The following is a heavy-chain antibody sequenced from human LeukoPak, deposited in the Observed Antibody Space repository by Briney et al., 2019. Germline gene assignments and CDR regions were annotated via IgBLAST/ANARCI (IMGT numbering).Heavy chain of an antibody. CDR3: ARDEVSDFWSAITTYYYYGMDV. CDR2: ISHSGST. D-gene: IGHD3-3*01. J-gene: IGHJ6*02. CDR1: GGSFSGYY. V-gene: IGHV4-34*01. Sequence: SETLSLTCAVYGGSFSGYYWSWIRQPPGKGLEWIGEISHSGSTNYNPSLKSRVTISVDTSKNQFSLKLSSVTAADTAVYYCARDEVSDFWSAITTYYYYGMDVWGQGTTVTVSS.